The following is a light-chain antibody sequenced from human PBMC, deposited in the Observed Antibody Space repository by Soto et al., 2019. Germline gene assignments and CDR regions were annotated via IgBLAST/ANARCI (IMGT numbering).Light chain of an antibody. J-gene: IGKJ4*01. CDR3: QQYHNLPQT. CDR2: DAA. Sequence: DIQMTQSPSSLSASVGDRVTITCQASQDISNSLNWYQQRPGKAPNLLIYDAAHLETGVPSRFSGSGSGTDFALTISSLQPEDIATYYCQQYHNLPQTFGGGTKVEIK. V-gene: IGKV1-33*01. CDR1: QDISNS.